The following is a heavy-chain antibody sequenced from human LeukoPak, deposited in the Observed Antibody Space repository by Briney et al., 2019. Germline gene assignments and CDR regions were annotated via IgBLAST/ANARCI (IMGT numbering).Heavy chain of an antibody. CDR3: ARTLNYYDSSGYYYGDYYFDY. CDR2: ISSSSSSYI. CDR1: GFTFSSYS. V-gene: IGHV3-21*01. D-gene: IGHD3-22*01. Sequence: GGSLRLPCAASGFTFSSYSMNWVRQAPGKGLEWVSSISSSSSSYIYYADSVKGRFTISRDNAKNSLYLQMNSLRAEDTAVYYCARTLNYYDSSGYYYGDYYFDYWGQGTLVTVSS. J-gene: IGHJ4*02.